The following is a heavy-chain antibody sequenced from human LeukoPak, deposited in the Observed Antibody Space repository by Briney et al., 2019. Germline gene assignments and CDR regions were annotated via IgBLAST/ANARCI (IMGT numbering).Heavy chain of an antibody. J-gene: IGHJ3*02. D-gene: IGHD2-15*01. CDR3: AKFTEGYCSGGSCYIQDAFDI. V-gene: IGHV3-30*18. CDR1: GFTFSSYG. Sequence: GGSLRLSCAASGFTFSSYGMHWVRQAPGKGLEWVAVISYDGSNKYYADSVKGRFTISRDNSKNTLYLQMNSLRAEDTAVYYCAKFTEGYCSGGSCYIQDAFDIWGQGTMVTVSS. CDR2: ISYDGSNK.